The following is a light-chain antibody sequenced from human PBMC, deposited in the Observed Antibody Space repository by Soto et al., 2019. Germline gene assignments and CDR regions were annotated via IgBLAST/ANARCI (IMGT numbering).Light chain of an antibody. CDR1: QSVSGN. J-gene: IGKJ1*01. V-gene: IGKV3-15*01. Sequence: ISQSPATVSASPGERVTLSCRASQSVSGNVAWYHQKPGQPPRLLVYGASTTATDIPARFFGSGSETDFTLTITRLQSEDFGTYYCQQFNSWPRTFGQGTKVDIK. CDR2: GAS. CDR3: QQFNSWPRT.